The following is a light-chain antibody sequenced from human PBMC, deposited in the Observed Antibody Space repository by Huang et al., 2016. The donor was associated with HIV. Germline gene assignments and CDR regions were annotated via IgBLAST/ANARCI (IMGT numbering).Light chain of an antibody. CDR2: GPS. CDR3: QQFGYSPFT. V-gene: IGKV3-20*01. J-gene: IGKJ4*01. Sequence: VVMTQSPGTLSWSPGERASLSGRASKSASSDFLAWYQHKPGQAPRLLSSGPSNRATGVPDRFSVSWSGTDFTLIIDRLEPEDFALYYCQQFGYSPFTFGGGTRLEI. CDR1: KSASSDF.